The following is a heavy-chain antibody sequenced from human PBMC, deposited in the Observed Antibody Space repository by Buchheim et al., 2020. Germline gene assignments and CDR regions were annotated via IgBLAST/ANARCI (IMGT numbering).Heavy chain of an antibody. Sequence: QLQLQESGPGLVKPSETPSLTCTVSGGSISSSSYYWGWIRQPPGKGLEWIGSIYYSGSPYSNPSLKSRVTISAATSKNQFSRRLSSVTAADTAVFYCAMYGSGSFYTGPFDYWGQGTL. CDR1: GGSISSSSYY. J-gene: IGHJ4*02. V-gene: IGHV4-39*05. CDR2: IYYSGSP. CDR3: AMYGSGSFYTGPFDY. D-gene: IGHD3-10*01.